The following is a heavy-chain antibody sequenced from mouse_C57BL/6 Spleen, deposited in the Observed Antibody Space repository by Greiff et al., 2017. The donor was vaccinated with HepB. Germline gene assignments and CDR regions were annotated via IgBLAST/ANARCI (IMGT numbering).Heavy chain of an antibody. Sequence: EVKLQQSGPELVKPGASVKISCKASGYSFTGYYMNWVKQSPEKSLEWIGEINPSTGGTTYNQKFKAKATLTVDKSSSTAYMQLKSLTSEDSAVYYCARRNGALPLYAMDYWGQGTSVTVSS. V-gene: IGHV1-42*01. CDR1: GYSFTGYY. CDR2: INPSTGGT. CDR3: ARRNGALPLYAMDY. J-gene: IGHJ4*01.